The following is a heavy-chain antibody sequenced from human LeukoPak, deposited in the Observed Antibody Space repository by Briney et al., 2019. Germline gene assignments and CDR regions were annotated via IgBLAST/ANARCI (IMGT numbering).Heavy chain of an antibody. CDR2: VYYSENT. D-gene: IGHD1-20*01. CDR3: TRRVAITGTPKAYFDY. CDR1: GVSISGYH. V-gene: IGHV4-59*08. J-gene: IGHJ4*02. Sequence: PSETLSLTCSVSGVSISGYHWSWIRQPPGKELEWIGYVYYSENTKYNPSLESRVTISLDTSKNQFSLRLNSVTTADTAVYFCTRRVAITGTPKAYFDYWGQGILVTVSS.